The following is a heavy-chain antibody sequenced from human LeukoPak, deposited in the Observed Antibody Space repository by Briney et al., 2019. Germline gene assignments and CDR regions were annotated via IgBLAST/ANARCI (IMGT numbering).Heavy chain of an antibody. D-gene: IGHD1-14*01. Sequence: SETLSLTCTVSGGSISSYYWSWIRQPPGKGLEWIGYIYYSGSTYYNPSLKSRVTISVDTSKNQFSLKLSSVTAADTAVYYCARIGTWDYYYGMDVWGQGTTVTVSS. V-gene: IGHV4-59*01. CDR3: ARIGTWDYYYGMDV. CDR2: IYYSGST. J-gene: IGHJ6*02. CDR1: GGSISSYY.